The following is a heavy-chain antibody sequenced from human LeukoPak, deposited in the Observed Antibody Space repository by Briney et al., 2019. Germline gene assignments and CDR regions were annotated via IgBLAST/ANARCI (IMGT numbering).Heavy chain of an antibody. J-gene: IGHJ4*02. CDR1: GGSISSYY. V-gene: IGHV4-59*08. CDR2: IYYSGST. D-gene: IGHD3-22*01. Sequence: SETLSLTCAVSGGSISSYYWSWFRQPPGKGLEWIGYIYYSGSTDYNPSLKSRVTISVDTSRNQFSLRLSSVTAADTAVYYCARHANYDRSARPLGYWGQGTLVTVSS. CDR3: ARHANYDRSARPLGY.